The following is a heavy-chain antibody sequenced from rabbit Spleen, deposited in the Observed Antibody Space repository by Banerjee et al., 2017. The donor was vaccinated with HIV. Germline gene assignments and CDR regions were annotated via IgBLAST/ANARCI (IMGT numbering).Heavy chain of an antibody. J-gene: IGHJ4*01. V-gene: IGHV1S45*01. CDR1: GFSFSDKAV. CDR2: INVVTGKA. CDR3: ARHWDL. Sequence: QEQLEESGGGLVKPEGSLTLTCKASGFSFSDKAVMCWVRQAPGKGLEWIACINVVTGKALYASWAKGRFTFSRTSSTTVTLQMTSLTAADTATYFCARHWDLWGPGTLVTVS.